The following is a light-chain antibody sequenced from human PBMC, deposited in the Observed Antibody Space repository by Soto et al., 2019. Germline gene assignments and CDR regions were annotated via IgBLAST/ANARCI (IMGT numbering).Light chain of an antibody. J-gene: IGKJ4*01. CDR3: HQHKSDSAHGLP. Sequence: DIQMAQSPSALFASIGDRFSVTCRASQPIFTSLAWYQQKAVKARKLLIYGAYVLQTGVPSMFGGVSSEIAFTRPINGLQPDDFATSFCHQHKSDSAHGLPCGGGT. V-gene: IGKV1-5*01. CDR1: QPIFTS. CDR2: GAY.